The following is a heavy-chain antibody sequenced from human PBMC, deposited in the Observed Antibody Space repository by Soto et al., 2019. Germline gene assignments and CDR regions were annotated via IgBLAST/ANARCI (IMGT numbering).Heavy chain of an antibody. CDR1: GGSFTNNKW. CDR3: ARDKITGLFDY. V-gene: IGHV4-4*02. D-gene: IGHD2-8*02. J-gene: IGHJ4*02. CDR2: IYHSGTT. Sequence: SETLSLTCAVSGGSFTNNKWWSWVRQPPGKGLEWIGEIYHSGTTNYNPSLKSRVTISVDTSKNQFSLKLTSVTAADTAVYYCARDKITGLFDYWGQGTLVTVSS.